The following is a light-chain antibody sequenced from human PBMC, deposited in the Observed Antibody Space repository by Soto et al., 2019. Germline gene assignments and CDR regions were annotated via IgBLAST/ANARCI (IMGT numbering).Light chain of an antibody. CDR1: QTISSW. V-gene: IGKV1-5*03. Sequence: DIKLTQSPSTLSGSVGDRVTITCRASQTISSWLAWYQQKPGKAPKLLIYKASTLKSGVPSRFSGSGSGTEFTLTISSLQPEDFATYFCQQSYSTPPWTFGQGTKVDIK. CDR2: KAS. CDR3: QQSYSTPPWT. J-gene: IGKJ1*01.